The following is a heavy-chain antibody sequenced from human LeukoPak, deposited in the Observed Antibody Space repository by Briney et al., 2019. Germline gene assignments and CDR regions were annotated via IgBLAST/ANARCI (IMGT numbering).Heavy chain of an antibody. J-gene: IGHJ4*02. CDR3: ARDSTSAGSFDY. V-gene: IGHV3-53*01. D-gene: IGHD5/OR15-5a*01. CDR1: GFTVSSNY. Sequence: GGSLRLSCAASGFTVSSNYMSWVRQAPGKGLEWVSVIYSGGSTYYADSVKGRFTISRDNSKNTLYLQMNSLRAEDTAVYYCARDSTSAGSFDYWGQGTLVTVSS. CDR2: IYSGGST.